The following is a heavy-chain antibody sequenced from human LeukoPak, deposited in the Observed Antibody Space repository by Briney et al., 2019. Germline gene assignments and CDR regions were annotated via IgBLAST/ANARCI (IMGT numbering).Heavy chain of an antibody. J-gene: IGHJ5*02. CDR3: ARDLGSYRGWFDP. V-gene: IGHV4-39*07. Sequence: SETLSLTCTVSGGSMSSINYYWAWIRQPPGKGLEWIGSIYYSGSTYYNPSLKSRVTISVDTSKNQFSLRLNSVTAADTAVYYCARDLGSYRGWFDPWGQGTLVTVSS. D-gene: IGHD3-16*02. CDR2: IYYSGST. CDR1: GGSMSSINYY.